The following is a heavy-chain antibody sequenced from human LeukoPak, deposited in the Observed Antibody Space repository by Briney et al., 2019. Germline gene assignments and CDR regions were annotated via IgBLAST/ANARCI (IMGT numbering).Heavy chain of an antibody. J-gene: IGHJ5*02. Sequence: NPSETLSLTCGVYGGSFSDYYWSWIRQPPGKGLEWIGEINHSGSTNYNPSLKSRVTISVDTSKNQFSLKVNSVTAADTAVYYCARRGYTYGWGWFDPWGQGTLVTVSS. D-gene: IGHD5-18*01. CDR1: GGSFSDYY. CDR3: ARRGYTYGWGWFDP. V-gene: IGHV4-34*01. CDR2: INHSGST.